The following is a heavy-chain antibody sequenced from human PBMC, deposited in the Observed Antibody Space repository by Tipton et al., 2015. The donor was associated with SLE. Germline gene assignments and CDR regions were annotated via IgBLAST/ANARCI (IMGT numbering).Heavy chain of an antibody. Sequence: QLVQSGAEVKKPGASVKVSCKASGYTFTSYGISWVRQAPGQGLEWMGWINPNSGGTNYAQKVQGRVTMTRDTSISTAYMELSRLRSDDTPVYYCARDQGEGMDVWGQGITVTVSS. CDR1: GYTFTSYG. CDR3: ARDQGEGMDV. J-gene: IGHJ6*02. D-gene: IGHD3-10*01. V-gene: IGHV1-2*02. CDR2: INPNSGGT.